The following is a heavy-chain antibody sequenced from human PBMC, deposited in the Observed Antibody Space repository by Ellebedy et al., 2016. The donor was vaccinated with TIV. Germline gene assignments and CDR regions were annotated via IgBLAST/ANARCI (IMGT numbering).Heavy chain of an antibody. J-gene: IGHJ4*02. V-gene: IGHV3-30*03. CDR1: GFTFSNYW. CDR2: ISYDGSNK. CDR3: ARIGAVAGLGY. Sequence: GESLKISCAASGFTFSNYWMSWVRQAPGKGLEWVAVISYDGSNKYYADSVKGRFTISRDNSKNTLYLQMNSLRAEDTAVYYCARIGAVAGLGYWGQGTLVTVSS. D-gene: IGHD6-19*01.